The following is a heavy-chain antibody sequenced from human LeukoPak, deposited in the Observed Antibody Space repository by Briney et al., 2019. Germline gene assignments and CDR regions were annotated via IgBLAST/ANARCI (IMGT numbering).Heavy chain of an antibody. CDR1: GGSISNYY. CDR2: IYYSGST. J-gene: IGHJ6*02. CDR3: ARSPYGMDV. V-gene: IGHV4-59*12. Sequence: SETLSLTCTVSGGSISNYYWSWIRQPPGKGLEWIGYIYYSGSTNYNPSLKSRVTISVDTSKNQFSLKLSSVTAADTAVYYCARSPYGMDVWGQGTTVTVSS.